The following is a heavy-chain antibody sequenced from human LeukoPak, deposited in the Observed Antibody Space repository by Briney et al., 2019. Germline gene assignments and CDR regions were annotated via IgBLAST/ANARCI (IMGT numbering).Heavy chain of an antibody. V-gene: IGHV1-18*01. Sequence: ASVKVSCKASGYTFTSYGISWVRQAPGQGLEWMGWISDYNGNTNYAQKLQGRVTMTTDTSTSTAYMELRSLRSDDTAVYYCARDGSSSWYFWFDPWGQGTLVTVSS. CDR3: ARDGSSSWYFWFDP. D-gene: IGHD6-13*01. J-gene: IGHJ5*02. CDR1: GYTFTSYG. CDR2: ISDYNGNT.